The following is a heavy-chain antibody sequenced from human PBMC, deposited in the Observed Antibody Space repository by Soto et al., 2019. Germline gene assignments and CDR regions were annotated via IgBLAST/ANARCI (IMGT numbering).Heavy chain of an antibody. CDR2: INAGNGNT. CDR1: GYTFTSYA. CDR3: ASLRHCPSYYYYYGMDV. V-gene: IGHV1-3*01. Sequence: QVQLVQSGAEVKKPGASVKVSCKASGYTFTSYAMHWVRQAPGQRLEWMGWINAGNGNTKYSQKFQGRVTITRDTSASTAYMELSSLRSEDTAVYYCASLRHCPSYYYYYGMDVWGQGTTVTVSS. D-gene: IGHD2-21*02. J-gene: IGHJ6*02.